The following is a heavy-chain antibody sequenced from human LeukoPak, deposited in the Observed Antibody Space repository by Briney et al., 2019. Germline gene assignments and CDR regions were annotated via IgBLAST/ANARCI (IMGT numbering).Heavy chain of an antibody. CDR3: ARDSYDSSGYLLYYFDY. D-gene: IGHD3-22*01. V-gene: IGHV1-69*05. J-gene: IGHJ4*02. CDR1: GGTFSSYA. Sequence: ASVKVSCKASGGTFSSYAISWVRQAPGQGLEWMGRIIPIFGTANYAQKFQGRVTITTDESTTTSYMELSSLRSEDTAVYYCARDSYDSSGYLLYYFDYSRQGTLVTVSS. CDR2: IIPIFGTA.